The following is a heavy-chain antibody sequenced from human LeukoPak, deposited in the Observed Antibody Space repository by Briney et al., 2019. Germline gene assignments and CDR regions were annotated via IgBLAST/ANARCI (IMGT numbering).Heavy chain of an antibody. D-gene: IGHD6-19*01. CDR3: ARDHGGIAVYYFDY. CDR2: INPNSGGT. CDR1: GYTFTGYY. Sequence: GASVKVSCKASGYTFTGYYMHWVRQAPGQGLEWMGWINPNSGGTNYAQKFQGRVTMTRDTSISTAYMELSRLRSDDTAVYYCARDHGGIAVYYFDYWGQGTLVTVSS. V-gene: IGHV1-2*02. J-gene: IGHJ4*02.